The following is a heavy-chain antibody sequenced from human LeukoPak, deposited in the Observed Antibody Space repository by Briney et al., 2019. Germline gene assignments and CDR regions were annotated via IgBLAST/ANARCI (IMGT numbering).Heavy chain of an antibody. V-gene: IGHV3-30*02. J-gene: IGHJ4*02. CDR1: GFTFSGYG. Sequence: GGSLRLSCAASGFTFSGYGMHWVRQAPGKGLEWVAFIRYDGSNQYYADSVKGRFTISRDNSKNTLYLQMNSLRAEDTAVYYCAKDQGGMWELYYWGQGTLVTVSS. D-gene: IGHD1-26*01. CDR2: IRYDGSNQ. CDR3: AKDQGGMWELYY.